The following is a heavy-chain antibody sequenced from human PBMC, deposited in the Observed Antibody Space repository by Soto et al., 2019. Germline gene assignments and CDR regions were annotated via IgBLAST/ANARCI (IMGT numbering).Heavy chain of an antibody. V-gene: IGHV1-18*01. CDR2: ISAYNGNT. Sequence: QVQLVQSGGEVKKPGASVKVSCKTSGYSFTTYGISWVRQAPGQGLEWMGWISAYNGNTNYAQKLQGRVTMTTDTSTSTAYMELRSLRSDATAVYYCAREGPAPYYYYGMDVWGQGSTVTVSS. CDR1: GYSFTTYG. CDR3: AREGPAPYYYYGMDV. J-gene: IGHJ6*02.